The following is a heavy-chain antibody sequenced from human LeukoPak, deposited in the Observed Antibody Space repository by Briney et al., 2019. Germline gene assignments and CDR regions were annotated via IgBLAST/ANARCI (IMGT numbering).Heavy chain of an antibody. CDR2: VYPGDSET. Sequence: GESLKISCKGSGYSFTTYWIAWVRLMPGKGLEWMGIVYPGDSETTYSPSFQGQVTISADKSLSTAYLQWSSLKASDTAMYYCARRVVNNRNWYFDLWGRGTLVTVSS. J-gene: IGHJ2*01. CDR3: ARRVVNNRNWYFDL. V-gene: IGHV5-51*01. CDR1: GYSFTTYW. D-gene: IGHD4-23*01.